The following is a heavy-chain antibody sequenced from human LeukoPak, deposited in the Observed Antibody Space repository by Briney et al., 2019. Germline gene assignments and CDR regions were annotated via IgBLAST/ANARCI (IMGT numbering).Heavy chain of an antibody. D-gene: IGHD3-22*01. J-gene: IGHJ4*02. V-gene: IGHV3-23*01. CDR3: ATRRSGNYFATFDY. CDR2: VSGPGTTT. CDR1: GFTFINYA. Sequence: LGGSLRLSCEASGFTFINYAMNWVRQAPEKGLEWVSTVSGPGTTTYYADSVKGRFTVSRDNSKNTVFLQMDSLRAEDTAVYYYATRRSGNYFATFDYWGQGILVTVSS.